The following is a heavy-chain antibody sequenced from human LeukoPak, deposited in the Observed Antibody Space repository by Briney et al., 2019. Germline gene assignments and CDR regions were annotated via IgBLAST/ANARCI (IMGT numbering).Heavy chain of an antibody. V-gene: IGHV3-30*03. CDR3: ARDRAWNYFDY. CDR2: ISNDGSRK. Sequence: GGSLRLSCAPSGFTFSRHGMHWVRQASGKGLEWVAIISNDGSRKYYAHSVEGRFTISRDNSKNTLYLQMDSLRAGDTAVYYCARDRAWNYFDYWGQGTLVTVSS. CDR1: GFTFSRHG. D-gene: IGHD3-3*01. J-gene: IGHJ4*02.